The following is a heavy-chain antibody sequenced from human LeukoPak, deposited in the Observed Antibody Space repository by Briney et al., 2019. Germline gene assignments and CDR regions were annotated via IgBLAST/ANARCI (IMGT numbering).Heavy chain of an antibody. Sequence: PSETLSLTCTVSGGSISSGGYYWSWIRQHPGKGLEWIGYIYYSGSTYYNPSLKSRVTISVDTSKNQFSLKLSSVTAADTAVYYCARMGYGDYEETHHGMDVWGQGTTVTVSS. D-gene: IGHD4-17*01. CDR3: ARMGYGDYEETHHGMDV. J-gene: IGHJ6*02. V-gene: IGHV4-31*03. CDR1: GGSISSGGYY. CDR2: IYYSGST.